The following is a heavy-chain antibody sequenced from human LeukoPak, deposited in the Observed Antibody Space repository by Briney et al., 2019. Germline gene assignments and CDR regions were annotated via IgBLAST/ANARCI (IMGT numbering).Heavy chain of an antibody. Sequence: PSETLSLTCTVPGGFINSYYWSWIRQPAGKGLEWIGRVYTSGITNYNPSLKSRITMSVDTSKNQFSLKLTSVTAAHTAVYYCARHNGFDRGYYYYMDVWGKGTTVTVSS. CDR3: ARHNGFDRGYYYYMDV. J-gene: IGHJ6*03. CDR1: GGFINSYY. D-gene: IGHD3-9*01. CDR2: VYTSGIT. V-gene: IGHV4-4*07.